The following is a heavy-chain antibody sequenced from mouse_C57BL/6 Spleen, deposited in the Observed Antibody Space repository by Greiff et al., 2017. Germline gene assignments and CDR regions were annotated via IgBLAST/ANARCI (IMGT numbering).Heavy chain of an antibody. V-gene: IGHV1-82*01. CDR1: GYAFSSSW. Sequence: QVQLQQSGPELVKPGASVKISCKASGYAFSSSWMNWVKQRPGKGLEWIGRIYPGDGDTNYNGKFKGKATLTADKSSSTAYMQLSSLTSEDSAVYFCVRQLRLPYYAMDYWGQGTSVTVSS. D-gene: IGHD3-2*02. CDR3: VRQLRLPYYAMDY. CDR2: IYPGDGDT. J-gene: IGHJ4*01.